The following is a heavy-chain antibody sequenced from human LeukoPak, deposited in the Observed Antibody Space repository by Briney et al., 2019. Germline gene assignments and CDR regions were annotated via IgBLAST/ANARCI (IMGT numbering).Heavy chain of an antibody. Sequence: GGSLRLSCAASGFTVSSKYMSWVRQAPGKGLEWVSVIYSGGSTYYADSVKGRFTISRDNSKNTLYLQMNSLRAEDTAVYYCAKGYDESYCGGDCYFDYWGQGTLVTVSS. CDR1: GFTVSSKY. CDR3: AKGYDESYCGGDCYFDY. J-gene: IGHJ4*02. CDR2: IYSGGST. D-gene: IGHD2-21*01. V-gene: IGHV3-53*01.